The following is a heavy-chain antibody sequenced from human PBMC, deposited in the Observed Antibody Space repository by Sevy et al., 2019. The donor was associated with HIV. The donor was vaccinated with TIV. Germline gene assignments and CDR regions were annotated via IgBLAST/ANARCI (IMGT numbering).Heavy chain of an antibody. CDR3: ARARAVRGVIITPFDY. CDR1: GFTFSSYS. Sequence: GGSLRLSCAASGFTFSSYSMNWVRQAPGKGLEWVPSISSSSSYIYYADSVKGRFTISRDNAKNSLYLQMNSLRAEDTAVYYCARARAVRGVIITPFDYWGQGTLVTVSS. CDR2: ISSSSSYI. D-gene: IGHD3-10*01. J-gene: IGHJ4*02. V-gene: IGHV3-21*01.